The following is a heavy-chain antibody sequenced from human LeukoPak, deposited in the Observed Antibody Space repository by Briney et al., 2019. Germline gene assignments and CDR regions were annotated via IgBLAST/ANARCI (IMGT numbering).Heavy chain of an antibody. V-gene: IGHV3-53*01. CDR3: ARRAGAYSHPYDY. CDR1: GLTVSSNS. D-gene: IGHD4/OR15-4a*01. CDR2: IYSGGST. Sequence: PGGSLRLSCAASGLTVSSNSMSWVRQPPGKGLEWVSFIYSGGSTYYADSVKGRFTISRDNSKNTLYLQMNSLRADDTAVYYCARRAGAYSHPYDYWGQGTLVTVSS. J-gene: IGHJ4*02.